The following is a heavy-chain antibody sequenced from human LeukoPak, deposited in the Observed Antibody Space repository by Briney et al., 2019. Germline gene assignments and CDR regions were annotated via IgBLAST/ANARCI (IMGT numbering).Heavy chain of an antibody. CDR1: GSTVSTNY. Sequence: GGSLRLSCAASGSTVSTNYISWVRQAPGKGLEWVSVIYSGGTTYYADSVKGRFTISRDNSKNTVYLQMNSLRAEDTAVYYCAILRNFYYYMDVWGKGTTVTVSS. CDR2: IYSGGTT. CDR3: AILRNFYYYMDV. J-gene: IGHJ6*03. V-gene: IGHV3-53*01.